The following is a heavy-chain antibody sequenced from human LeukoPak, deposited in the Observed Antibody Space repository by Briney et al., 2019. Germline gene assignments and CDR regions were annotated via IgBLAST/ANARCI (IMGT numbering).Heavy chain of an antibody. CDR3: VKDRWVDH. J-gene: IGHJ5*02. CDR2: ISSGGKTT. V-gene: IGHV3-64D*06. Sequence: GGSLRLSCSASGFIFSPYTMHWVRQAPGKGLEYVSSISSGGKTTYYADSVKGRFTISRDNSKNMLYLQMNSLRPEDTAVYYCVKDRWVDHWGQGTLVTVSS. CDR1: GFIFSPYT.